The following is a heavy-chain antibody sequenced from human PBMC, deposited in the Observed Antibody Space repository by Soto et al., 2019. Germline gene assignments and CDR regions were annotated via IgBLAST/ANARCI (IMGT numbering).Heavy chain of an antibody. J-gene: IGHJ4*02. D-gene: IGHD2-15*01. Sequence: GGSLRLSCAASGFTFSSYAMHWVRQAPGKGLEWVAVISYDGSNKYYADSVKGRFTISRDNSKNTLYLQMNSLRAEDTAVYYCARDLRTVVAATEAAVYDWGQGTLVTVSS. V-gene: IGHV3-30-3*01. CDR2: ISYDGSNK. CDR1: GFTFSSYA. CDR3: ARDLRTVVAATEAAVYD.